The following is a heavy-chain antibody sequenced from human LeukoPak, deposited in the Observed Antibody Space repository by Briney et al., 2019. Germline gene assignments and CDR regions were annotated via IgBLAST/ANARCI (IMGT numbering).Heavy chain of an antibody. V-gene: IGHV1-69*06. Sequence: SLKVSCTASGGSFSSYAVNWVRQAPGQRLEWMGDIIPILTTTNYAQNFQDRVTLTADKSTSTAYMELRSLTSEDTAVYYCARNKGVYGDYKYYYGMDVWGQGNPGHRLL. CDR2: IIPILTTT. CDR1: GGSFSSYA. J-gene: IGHJ6*02. CDR3: ARNKGVYGDYKYYYGMDV. D-gene: IGHD4-17*01.